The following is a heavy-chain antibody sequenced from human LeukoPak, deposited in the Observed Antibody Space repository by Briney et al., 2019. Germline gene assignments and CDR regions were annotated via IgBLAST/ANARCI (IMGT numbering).Heavy chain of an antibody. D-gene: IGHD5-12*01. CDR2: MSPIIGNT. V-gene: IGHV1-69*05. CDR1: GCTFSSYD. J-gene: IGHJ4*02. CDR3: ARDPAYSGYDQSAADY. Sequence: SVKVSCKASGCTFSSYDINWVRQAPGQGLEWMGWMSPIIGNTNYAQKFQGRVTITTDESTSTAYMELSSLRSEDTAVDYCARDPAYSGYDQSAADYWGQGTLVTVSS.